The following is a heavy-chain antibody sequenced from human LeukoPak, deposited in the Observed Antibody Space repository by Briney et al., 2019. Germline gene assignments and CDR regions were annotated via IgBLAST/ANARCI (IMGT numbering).Heavy chain of an antibody. CDR3: ARAGPSTVIVGATYYYYYYMDV. Sequence: SEALSLTCAVYGGSFSGYYWSWIRQPPGKGLEWIGRIYTSGSTNYNPSLKSRVTISVDTSKNQFSLKLSSVTAADTAVYYCARAGPSTVIVGATYYYYYYMDVWGKGTTVTISS. J-gene: IGHJ6*03. D-gene: IGHD1-26*01. V-gene: IGHV4-4*08. CDR2: IYTSGST. CDR1: GGSFSGYY.